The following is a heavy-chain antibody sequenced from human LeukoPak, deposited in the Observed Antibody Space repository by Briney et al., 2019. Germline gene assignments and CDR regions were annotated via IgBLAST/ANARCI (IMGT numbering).Heavy chain of an antibody. V-gene: IGHV3-21*01. CDR1: GFTFSSYS. J-gene: IGHJ4*02. CDR3: ARERGYSSSYYDY. D-gene: IGHD5-18*01. Sequence: GGSLRLSCAASGFTFSSYSMNWVRQAPGKGLEWVSSISSSSSYIYYADSVKGRFTISRDNAKNSLYLQMNSLRAEDTAVYYCARERGYSSSYYDYWGQGSPLTVSS. CDR2: ISSSSSYI.